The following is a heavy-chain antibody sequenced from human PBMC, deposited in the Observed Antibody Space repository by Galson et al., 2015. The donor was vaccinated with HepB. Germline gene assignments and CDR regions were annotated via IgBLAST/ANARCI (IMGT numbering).Heavy chain of an antibody. D-gene: IGHD3-22*01. CDR1: GYSFTSYW. CDR3: ARRADSSGPYWYFDL. Sequence: QSGAEVKKPGESLKISCKGSGYSFTSYWIGWVRQMPGKGLEWMGIIYPGDSDTRYSPSFQGQVTISADKSISTAYLQWSSLKASDTAMYYCARRADSSGPYWYFDLWGRGTLVTVSS. J-gene: IGHJ2*01. V-gene: IGHV5-51*01. CDR2: IYPGDSDT.